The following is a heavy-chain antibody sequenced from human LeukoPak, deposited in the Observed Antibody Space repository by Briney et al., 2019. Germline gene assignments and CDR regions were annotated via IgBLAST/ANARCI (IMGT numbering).Heavy chain of an antibody. CDR2: MSSNGHAT. V-gene: IGHV3-64*04. D-gene: IGHD2-2*01. CDR3: AKDAYCSSTSCYAR. CDR1: GFTFSNYA. J-gene: IGHJ4*02. Sequence: GGSLRLSCSASGFTFSNYAMHWVRQAPGKGLEYVSAMSSNGHATYYADSVKGRFTISRDNSKNTLYLQMNSLRAEDTAVYYCAKDAYCSSTSCYARWGQGTLVTVSS.